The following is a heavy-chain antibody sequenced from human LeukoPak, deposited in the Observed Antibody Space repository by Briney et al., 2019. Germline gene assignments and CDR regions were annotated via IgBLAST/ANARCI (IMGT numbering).Heavy chain of an antibody. CDR3: ARDRIFPLYYMDV. Sequence: PSETLSLTCAVYGGSFSGYYWSWIRQPPGKGLEWIGEINHSGSTNYNPSLRSRVTISVDTSKNQFSLKLSSVTAADTAVYYCARDRIFPLYYMDVWGKGTTVTVSS. CDR2: INHSGST. CDR1: GGSFSGYY. J-gene: IGHJ6*03. V-gene: IGHV4-34*01. D-gene: IGHD3-3*01.